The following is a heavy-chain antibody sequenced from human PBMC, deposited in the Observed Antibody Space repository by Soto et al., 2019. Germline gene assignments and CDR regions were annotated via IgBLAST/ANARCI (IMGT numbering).Heavy chain of an antibody. CDR3: ARVWSYCSSTSCYLTSYWFDP. CDR1: GGSFSGYY. J-gene: IGHJ5*02. CDR2: INHSGST. V-gene: IGHV4-34*01. Sequence: SETLSLTCAVYGGSFSGYYWSWIRQPPGKGLEWIGEINHSGSTNYNPSLKSRVTISVDTSKNQFSLKLSSVTAADTAVYYCARVWSYCSSTSCYLTSYWFDPWGQGTLVTVSS. D-gene: IGHD2-2*01.